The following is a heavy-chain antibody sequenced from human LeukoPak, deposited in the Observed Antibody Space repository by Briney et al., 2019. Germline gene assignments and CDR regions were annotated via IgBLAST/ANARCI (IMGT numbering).Heavy chain of an antibody. CDR1: GGSIFSYY. CDR3: ARTNQISETAFDI. CDR2: ILSSGST. J-gene: IGHJ3*02. V-gene: IGHV4-59*01. Sequence: KPSEPLSLPCPVSGGSIFSYYWSWIRQPPGKGLEWIGYILSSGSTNYNPSVKSRVAISVDTSNNQFSLKLSSVTAADTAVYYCARTNQISETAFDIWGQGTMVIVSS. D-gene: IGHD1-14*01.